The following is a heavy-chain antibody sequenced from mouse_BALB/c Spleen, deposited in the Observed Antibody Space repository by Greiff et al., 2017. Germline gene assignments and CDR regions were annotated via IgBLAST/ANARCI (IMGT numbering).Heavy chain of an antibody. CDR3: ARDLDY. Sequence: DVQLQESGGGLVQPGGSLKLSCAASGFTFSSYGMSWVRQTPDKRLELVATINSNGGSTYYPDSVKGRFTISRDNAKNTLYLQMSSLKSEDTAMYYCARDLDYWGQGTTLTVSS. CDR1: GFTFSSYG. V-gene: IGHV5-6-3*01. CDR2: INSNGGST. J-gene: IGHJ2*01.